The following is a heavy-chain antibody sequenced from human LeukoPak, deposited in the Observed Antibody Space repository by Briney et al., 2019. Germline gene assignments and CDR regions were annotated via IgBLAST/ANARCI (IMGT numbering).Heavy chain of an antibody. J-gene: IGHJ4*02. CDR1: GFTFDDYG. Sequence: GGSLRLSCAASGFTFDDYGMSWVRQAPGKGLEWVSGINWNGGSTGYADSVKGRFTISRDNAKNSLYLQMNSPRAEDTALYYCAREFPNCSGGSCYSVLDYWGQGTLVTVSS. CDR3: AREFPNCSGGSCYSVLDY. V-gene: IGHV3-20*04. CDR2: INWNGGST. D-gene: IGHD2-15*01.